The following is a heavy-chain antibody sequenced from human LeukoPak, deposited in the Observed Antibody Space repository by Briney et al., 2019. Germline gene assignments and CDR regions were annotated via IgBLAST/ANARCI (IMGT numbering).Heavy chain of an antibody. CDR3: AKKLSGYSSLNNYFES. Sequence: PGGSLRLSCAASGFTFDSYAMTWVRQAPGKGLEWVSTVSASGAGTYFADSVKGRFTISRDDSKNTLYLQMNSLRPEDTAVYYCAKKLSGYSSLNNYFESWGQGTLVTVSS. CDR2: VSASGAGT. V-gene: IGHV3-23*01. D-gene: IGHD6-13*01. J-gene: IGHJ4*02. CDR1: GFTFDSYA.